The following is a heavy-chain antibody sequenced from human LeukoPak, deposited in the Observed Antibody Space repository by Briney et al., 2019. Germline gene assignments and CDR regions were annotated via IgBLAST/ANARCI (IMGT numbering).Heavy chain of an antibody. CDR1: GYTFTGYY. CDR2: INPNSGGT. J-gene: IGHJ3*02. Sequence: ASVKVSCKASGYTFTGYYMHWVRQAPGQGLEWMGWINPNSGGTNYAQKFQGRVTMTRDTSTSTAYMELSRLRSDDTAVYYCARSSYCSGGSCSGAFDIWGQGTMVTVSS. D-gene: IGHD2-15*01. CDR3: ARSSYCSGGSCSGAFDI. V-gene: IGHV1-2*02.